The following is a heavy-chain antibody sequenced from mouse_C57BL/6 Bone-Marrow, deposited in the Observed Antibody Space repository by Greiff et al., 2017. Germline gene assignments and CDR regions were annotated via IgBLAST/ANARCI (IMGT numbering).Heavy chain of an antibody. CDR3: ARSETGRFAY. V-gene: IGHV1-54*01. CDR2: INPGSGGT. Sequence: QVQLQQSGAELVRPGTSVKVSCKASGYAFTNYLIEWVKQRPGQGLEWIGVINPGSGGTNYNEKFKGKATLTADKSSSTAYMQLSSLTSEDSAVYFCARSETGRFAYWGQGTLVTVSA. CDR1: GYAFTNYL. D-gene: IGHD4-1*01. J-gene: IGHJ3*01.